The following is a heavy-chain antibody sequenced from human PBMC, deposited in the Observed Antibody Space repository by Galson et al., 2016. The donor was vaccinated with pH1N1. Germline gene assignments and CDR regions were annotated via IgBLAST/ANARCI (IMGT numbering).Heavy chain of an antibody. CDR3: AKAIAQADSY. CDR1: GFSLSTFW. Sequence: SLRLSCAASGFSLSTFWMTWVRQAPGKGLEWVANINQDGSVKYYLDSVKGRFTISGDNAKNSLYLQMDSLRAEDTAVYYCAKAIAQADSYWGQGTLVTVSS. V-gene: IGHV3-7*01. D-gene: IGHD2-15*01. CDR2: INQDGSVK. J-gene: IGHJ4*02.